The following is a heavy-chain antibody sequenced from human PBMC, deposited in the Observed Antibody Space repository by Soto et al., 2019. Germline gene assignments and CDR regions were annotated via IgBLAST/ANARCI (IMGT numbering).Heavy chain of an antibody. CDR2: IWYDGSNK. J-gene: IGHJ6*03. Sequence: ESGGGVVQPGRSLRLSCAASGFTFSSYGMHWVRQAPGKGLEWVAVIWYDGSNKYYADSVKGRFTISRDNSKNTLYLQMNSLRAEDTAVYYCARDRNIVVVPAARYYYMDVWGKGTTVTVSS. CDR1: GFTFSSYG. CDR3: ARDRNIVVVPAARYYYMDV. V-gene: IGHV3-33*01. D-gene: IGHD2-2*01.